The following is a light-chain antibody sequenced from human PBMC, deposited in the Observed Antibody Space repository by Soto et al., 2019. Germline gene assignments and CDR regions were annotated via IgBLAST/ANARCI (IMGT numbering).Light chain of an antibody. CDR1: SSDVGGYNY. J-gene: IGLJ1*01. CDR3: TSYTNSITLDH. V-gene: IGLV2-14*01. CDR2: EVS. Sequence: QSALTQPASVSGSPGQSITISCTGTSSDVGGYNYVSWYQQHPGKAPKLMIYEVSNRPSGVSNRFSGSKSGNTASLTISGLQAEDEADYYCTSYTNSITLDHFGTGTKLTVL.